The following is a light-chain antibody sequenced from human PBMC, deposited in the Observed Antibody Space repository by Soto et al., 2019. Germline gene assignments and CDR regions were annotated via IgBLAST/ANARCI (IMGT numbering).Light chain of an antibody. J-gene: IGKJ2*01. Sequence: EIVMTQSPASLSVSPGDGATLSCRASQSVASNVAWYQQKPGQGPRLLIHGASTRAVGVPARFSGSGSGTDLTLTISSLQSEDFAVYYCQQYHNWTPQYTFGQGTKLQIK. CDR1: QSVASN. CDR2: GAS. V-gene: IGKV3-15*01. CDR3: QQYHNWTPQYT.